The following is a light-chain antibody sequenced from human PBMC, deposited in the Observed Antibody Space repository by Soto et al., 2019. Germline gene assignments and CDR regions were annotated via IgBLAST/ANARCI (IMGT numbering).Light chain of an antibody. V-gene: IGLV1-44*01. Sequence: QSVLTQPPSSSGTPGQRVTISCSGGISNIGINTVNWYQQLPGTAPKVLIYTDNQRPSGVPDRFSGSKSGTSASLAINGLQSGDEADYYCGAWDESLNGYVFGTATKV. CDR2: TDN. J-gene: IGLJ1*01. CDR1: ISNIGINT. CDR3: GAWDESLNGYV.